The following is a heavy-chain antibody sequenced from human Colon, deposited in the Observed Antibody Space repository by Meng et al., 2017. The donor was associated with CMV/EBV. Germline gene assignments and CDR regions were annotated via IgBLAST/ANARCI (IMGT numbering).Heavy chain of an antibody. Sequence: GESLKISCAASGFPFSNHYMSWIRLAPGKGLEWISYISGDGSDLFYGDSVRGRFTISRDNAKNSLYLQINSLRVEDTAVYYCVRDILRVGITYYFDYWGQGTLVTVSS. J-gene: IGHJ4*02. CDR1: GFPFSNHY. D-gene: IGHD1-26*01. V-gene: IGHV3-11*04. CDR3: VRDILRVGITYYFDY. CDR2: ISGDGSDL.